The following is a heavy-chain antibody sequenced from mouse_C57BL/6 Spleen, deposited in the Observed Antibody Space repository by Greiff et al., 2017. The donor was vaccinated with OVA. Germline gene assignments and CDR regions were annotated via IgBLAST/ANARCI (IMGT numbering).Heavy chain of an antibody. J-gene: IGHJ3*01. Sequence: QVQLQQPGAEPVMPGASVKLSCKASGYTFTSYWMHWVKQRPGQGLEWIGEIDPSDSYTNYNQKFKGKSTLTVDKSSSTAYMQLSSLTSEDSAVYYCARKGFAYWGQGTLVTVSA. CDR2: IDPSDSYT. CDR1: GYTFTSYW. CDR3: ARKGFAY. V-gene: IGHV1-69*01.